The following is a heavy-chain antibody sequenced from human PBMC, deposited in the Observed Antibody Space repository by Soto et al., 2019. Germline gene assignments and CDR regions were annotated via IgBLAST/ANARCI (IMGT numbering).Heavy chain of an antibody. CDR1: GFTFSSYW. J-gene: IGHJ6*02. CDR2: IKQDGSEK. CDR3: AREETGIRYFDLTPSTPYGMDV. V-gene: IGHV3-7*03. Sequence: EVQLVESGGGLVQPGGSLRLSCAASGFTFSSYWMSWFRQAPGKGLEWVANIKQDGSEKYYVDSVKGRFTISRDNAKNSLYLQMNSLRAEDTAVYYCAREETGIRYFDLTPSTPYGMDVWGQGTTVTVSS. D-gene: IGHD3-9*01.